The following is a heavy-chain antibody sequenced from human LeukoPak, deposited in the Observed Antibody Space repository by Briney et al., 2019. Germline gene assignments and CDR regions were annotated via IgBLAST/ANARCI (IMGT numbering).Heavy chain of an antibody. V-gene: IGHV3-7*05. CDR3: AREYSSSAGDY. J-gene: IGHJ4*02. CDR1: GFTFSTSW. CDR2: INQDESKT. D-gene: IGHD6-6*01. Sequence: GGSLRLSCAASGFTFSTSWMSWVRQAPGKGLEWVATINQDESKTYYVDSVRGRFTISRDNAKNSLYLQMSSLRADDTAVYFCAREYSSSAGDYWGQGTLVTVSS.